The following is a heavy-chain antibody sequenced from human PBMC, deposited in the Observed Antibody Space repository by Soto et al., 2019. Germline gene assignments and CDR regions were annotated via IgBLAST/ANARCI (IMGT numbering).Heavy chain of an antibody. J-gene: IGHJ6*02. CDR2: IKSKGDGETT. CDR3: AKPPGSTFGDYYGMDV. V-gene: IGHV3-15*01. D-gene: IGHD1-7*01. CDR1: GFTLNNAW. Sequence: GGSLRLSCAASGFTLNNAWMNWVRQAPGKGLEWVGRIKSKGDGETTDYAAAVKGRFTISRDDSKNTLYLQMNSLKTEDTALYYCAKPPGSTFGDYYGMDVWGQGTTVTVSS.